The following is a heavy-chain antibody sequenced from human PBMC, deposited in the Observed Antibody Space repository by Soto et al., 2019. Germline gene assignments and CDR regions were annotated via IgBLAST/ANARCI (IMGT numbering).Heavy chain of an antibody. CDR2: IYYSGST. CDR1: GGSISSGGYY. D-gene: IGHD3-10*01. V-gene: IGHV4-31*03. J-gene: IGHJ6*02. Sequence: SETLSLTCTVSGGSISSGGYYWSWIRQHPGKGLEWIGYIYYSGSTYYNPSHKSRVTISVDTSKNQFSLKLSSVTAADTAVYYCAREGRGVRGVVVGMDVWGQGTTVTVSS. CDR3: AREGRGVRGVVVGMDV.